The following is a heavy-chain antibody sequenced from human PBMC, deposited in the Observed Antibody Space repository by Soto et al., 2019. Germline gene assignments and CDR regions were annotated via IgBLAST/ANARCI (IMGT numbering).Heavy chain of an antibody. Sequence: SVKVSCKASGGTFSIYAFSWVRQAPGQGLEWMGGIIPMFGTANYAQKFQGRVTITADESTSTAYMELSSLRSEDTAVYYCARRGPRIAVAEYYFDYWGQGTLVTVSS. CDR2: IIPMFGTA. CDR1: GGTFSIYA. V-gene: IGHV1-69*13. J-gene: IGHJ4*02. CDR3: ARRGPRIAVAEYYFDY. D-gene: IGHD6-19*01.